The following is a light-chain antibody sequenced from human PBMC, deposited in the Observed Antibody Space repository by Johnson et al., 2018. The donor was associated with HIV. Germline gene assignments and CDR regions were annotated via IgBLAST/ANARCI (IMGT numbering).Light chain of an antibody. CDR3: GTWDNSLSVFV. CDR1: ISNIESYF. V-gene: IGLV1-51*02. CDR2: ENN. J-gene: IGLJ1*01. Sequence: QSVLTQPPSVSAAPGQRVNISCSGNISNIESYFVSWYQQLPGAAPKLLIYENNKRPSGIPDRFSGSKSGTSATLGITGLQTGDDADYYCGTWDNSLSVFVFGTGTKVTVL.